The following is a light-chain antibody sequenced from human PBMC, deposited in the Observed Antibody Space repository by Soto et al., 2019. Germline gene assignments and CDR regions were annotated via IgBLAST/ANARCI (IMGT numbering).Light chain of an antibody. CDR1: SSDVGRYTY. Sequence: QSALTQPASVSGSPGQSITISCAGTSSDVGRYTYVSWYQQHPGKAPKLIIYDVYNRPSGVSTRFSGSKSGNTASLTTSGLQAEDEADYYCTSYTSTSTPYVFGGGTKVTVL. J-gene: IGLJ1*01. CDR3: TSYTSTSTPYV. CDR2: DVY. V-gene: IGLV2-14*01.